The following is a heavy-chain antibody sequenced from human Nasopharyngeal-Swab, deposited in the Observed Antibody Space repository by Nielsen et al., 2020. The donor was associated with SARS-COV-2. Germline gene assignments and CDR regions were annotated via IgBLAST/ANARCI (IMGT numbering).Heavy chain of an antibody. CDR1: GGSISSGSYY. J-gene: IGHJ3*02. D-gene: IGHD6-13*01. V-gene: IGHV4-61*02. CDR2: IYTSGST. CDR3: VRYSSRWKRDDAFDI. Sequence: SETLSLTCTVSGGSISSGSYYWSWIRQPAGKGLEWIGRIYTSGSTNYNPSLKSRVTISVDTSKNQFSLKLSSVTAADTAVYYCVRYSSRWKRDDAFDIWGQGTMVTVSS.